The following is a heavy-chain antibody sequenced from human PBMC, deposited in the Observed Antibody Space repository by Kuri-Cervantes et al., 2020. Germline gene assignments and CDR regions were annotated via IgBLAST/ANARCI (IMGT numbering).Heavy chain of an antibody. J-gene: IGHJ6*02. Sequence: GESLKISCAASGFTFSSYSMNWVRQAPGKGLEWVSVIYSGGSTYYADSVKGRFTISRDSSKNTLYLQMNSLRAEDTAVYYCARVGVYSSGWGGNYYYGMDVWSQGTTVTVSS. CDR1: GFTFSSYS. CDR3: ARVGVYSSGWGGNYYYGMDV. V-gene: IGHV3-53*01. CDR2: IYSGGST. D-gene: IGHD6-19*01.